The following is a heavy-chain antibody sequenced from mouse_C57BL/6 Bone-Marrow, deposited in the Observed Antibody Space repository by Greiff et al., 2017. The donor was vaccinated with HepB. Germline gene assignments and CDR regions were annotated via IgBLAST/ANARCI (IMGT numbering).Heavy chain of an antibody. V-gene: IGHV1-62-3*01. CDR3: AREGLTAQARSYYFDY. Sequence: QVQLKQPGAELVKPGASVKLSCKASGYTFTSYWMHWVKQRPGRGLEWIGRIDPNSGGTKYNEKFKSKATLTVDKPSSTAYMQLSSLTSEDSAVYYCAREGLTAQARSYYFDYWGQGTTLTVSS. J-gene: IGHJ2*01. D-gene: IGHD3-2*02. CDR1: GYTFTSYW. CDR2: IDPNSGGT.